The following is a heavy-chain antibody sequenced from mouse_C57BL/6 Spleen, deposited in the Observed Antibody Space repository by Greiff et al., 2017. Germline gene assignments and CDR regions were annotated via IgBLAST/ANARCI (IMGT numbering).Heavy chain of an antibody. CDR3: ARGGNYENWYFDV. Sequence: QVQLQQPGAELVRPGSSVKLSCKASGYTFTSYWMNWVKQRPIQGLEWIGNIDPSDSETHYNQKFKDKATLTVDKSSSTAYMQLSSLTSEDSAVYDCARGGNYENWYFDVWGTGTTVTVSS. J-gene: IGHJ1*03. CDR1: GYTFTSYW. CDR2: IDPSDSET. D-gene: IGHD2-1*01. V-gene: IGHV1-52*01.